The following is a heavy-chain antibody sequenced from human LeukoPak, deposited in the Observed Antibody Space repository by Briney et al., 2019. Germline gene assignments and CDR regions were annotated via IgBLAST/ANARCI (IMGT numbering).Heavy chain of an antibody. CDR3: ARVGRYGDYRFDY. CDR2: IYSGGST. V-gene: IGHV3-53*01. CDR1: GFTVSNIY. D-gene: IGHD4-17*01. Sequence: GGSLRLSCAASGFTVSNIYMSWVRQAPGQGLEWVSDIYSGGSTYYADSVKGRFTISRDNSKNTLYLQMNSLRAEDTAVYYCARVGRYGDYRFDYWGQGTLVTVSS. J-gene: IGHJ4*02.